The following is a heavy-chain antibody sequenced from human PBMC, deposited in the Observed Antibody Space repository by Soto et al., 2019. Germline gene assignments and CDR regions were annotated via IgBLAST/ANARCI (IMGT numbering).Heavy chain of an antibody. J-gene: IGHJ4*02. CDR3: AREIDYGDPTKDY. Sequence: SETLSLTCTVSGGSISSGGYYWSWIRQHPGKGLEWIGYIYYSGSTYYNPSLKSRVTISVDTSKNQFSLKLSSVTAADTAVYYCAREIDYGDPTKDYWGQGTLVTVSS. D-gene: IGHD4-17*01. CDR2: IYYSGST. CDR1: GGSISSGGYY. V-gene: IGHV4-31*03.